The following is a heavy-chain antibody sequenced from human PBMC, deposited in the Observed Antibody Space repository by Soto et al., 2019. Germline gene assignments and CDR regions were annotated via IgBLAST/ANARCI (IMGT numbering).Heavy chain of an antibody. CDR3: VRPNFGALTHFDF. CDR1: GYTFTNYW. J-gene: IGHJ4*02. CDR2: IFPSDSDT. Sequence: PGESLKISCKAIGYTFTNYWIGWVRQTPGKGLEWVGIIFPSDSDTRYNPSFEGQVTVSADESISTAYLQWNTLKASDTAMYYCVRPNFGALTHFDFWGQGTLVTVSS. D-gene: IGHD3-16*01. V-gene: IGHV5-51*01.